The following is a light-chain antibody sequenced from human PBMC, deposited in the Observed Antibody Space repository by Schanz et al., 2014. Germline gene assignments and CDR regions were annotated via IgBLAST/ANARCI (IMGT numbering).Light chain of an antibody. J-gene: IGKJ4*01. CDR2: GAS. CDR3: QQYSSTPFA. CDR1: QSVSSN. Sequence: EIVLTQSPGTLSLSPGERATLSCRASQSVSSNLAWYQQKPGQAPRLIIHGASSRATGIPARFSGSGSGTDFTLTISSLQAEDVAVYYCQQYSSTPFAFGGGTRVEIK. V-gene: IGKV3D-15*01.